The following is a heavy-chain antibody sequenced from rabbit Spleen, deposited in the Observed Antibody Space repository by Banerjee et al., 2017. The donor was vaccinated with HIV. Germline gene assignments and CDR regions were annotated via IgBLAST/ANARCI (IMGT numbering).Heavy chain of an antibody. CDR3: ARDLAGAIGWNFYL. J-gene: IGHJ4*01. CDR1: GFSFGNVDV. CDR2: MNTATGKA. V-gene: IGHV1S45*01. Sequence: QEQLEESGGDLVKPEGSLTLTCKASGFSFGNVDVMCWVRQAPGKGLEWIACMNTATGKAVYATWAKGRFTISKTSSTMVTLQMTSLTAADTATYFCARDLAGAIGWNFYLWGQGTLVTVS. D-gene: IGHD4-1*01.